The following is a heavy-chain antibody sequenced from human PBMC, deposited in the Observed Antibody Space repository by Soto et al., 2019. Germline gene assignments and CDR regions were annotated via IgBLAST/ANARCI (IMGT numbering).Heavy chain of an antibody. V-gene: IGHV3-30*18. CDR2: ISLVGMIK. Sequence: PGGSRRLSCAASELTFNIYGMHWVRQAPDKALEWVAFISLVGMIKYYAESVKGRFTISRDNFKNQVYLQMDSLRAEDTAMYYFAKDLSMKVVSPPGWFEPWGQGTRVTVFS. D-gene: IGHD3-22*01. CDR1: ELTFNIYG. J-gene: IGHJ5*02. CDR3: AKDLSMKVVSPPGWFEP.